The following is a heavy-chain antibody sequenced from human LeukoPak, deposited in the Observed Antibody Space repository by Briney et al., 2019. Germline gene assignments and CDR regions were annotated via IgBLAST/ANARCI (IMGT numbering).Heavy chain of an antibody. CDR3: ARDVPSGLFDT. J-gene: IGHJ4*02. V-gene: IGHV4-39*07. D-gene: IGHD3-10*01. Sequence: SETLSLTCTVSGGSISNSNFYWGWIRQPPGKGLEWIGSINYNGTTFYYPSLKSRVTISVDTSKNQFSLKLSSVTAADTAVYYCARDVPSGLFDTWGQGSLVTVSS. CDR1: GGSISNSNFY. CDR2: INYNGTT.